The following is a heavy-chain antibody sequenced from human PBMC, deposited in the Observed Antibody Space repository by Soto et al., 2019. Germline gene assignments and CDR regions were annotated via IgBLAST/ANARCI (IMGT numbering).Heavy chain of an antibody. CDR1: GDSIRSGNHY. D-gene: IGHD3-10*01. CDR2: IYYSGNT. J-gene: IGHJ4*02. Sequence: PSETLSLTCTVSGDSIRSGNHYWSWIRQPPGKGLEWIGYIYYSGNTYYDLSLGSRLTISVDTSKNQFSLRLTSVTAADTAVYYCARTVGSGSPDFDYWGQGTLVTVSS. CDR3: ARTVGSGSPDFDY. V-gene: IGHV4-30-4*01.